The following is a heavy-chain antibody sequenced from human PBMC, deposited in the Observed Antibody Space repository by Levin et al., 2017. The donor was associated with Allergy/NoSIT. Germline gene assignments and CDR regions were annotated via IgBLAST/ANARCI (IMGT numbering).Heavy chain of an antibody. CDR2: IKQDGSKK. J-gene: IGHJ4*02. V-gene: IGHV3-7*01. Sequence: GESLKISCAASGFTFSNYWMSWVRQAPGKGLEWVTKIKQDGSKKYYVESVKGRFTISRDNAKRSLYLQMNSLRAEDTAVYYCARDNGGFDNWGQGTLVTVSS. D-gene: IGHD3-16*01. CDR1: GFTFSNYW. CDR3: ARDNGGFDN.